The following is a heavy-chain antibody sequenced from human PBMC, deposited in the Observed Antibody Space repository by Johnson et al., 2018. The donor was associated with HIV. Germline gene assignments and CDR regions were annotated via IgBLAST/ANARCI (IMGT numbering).Heavy chain of an antibody. CDR3: AREGIAARLAAFDI. CDR1: GFTFSSYW. J-gene: IGHJ3*02. Sequence: VQLVESGGGVVQPGGSLRLSCAASGFTFSSYWMSWVRQAPVKGLEWVANIKQDGSEQYYVDSVKGRFTISRDNAKNSLYLQINSLRAEDTAVYYCAREGIAARLAAFDIWGQGTMVTVSS. D-gene: IGHD6-6*01. V-gene: IGHV3-7*05. CDR2: IKQDGSEQ.